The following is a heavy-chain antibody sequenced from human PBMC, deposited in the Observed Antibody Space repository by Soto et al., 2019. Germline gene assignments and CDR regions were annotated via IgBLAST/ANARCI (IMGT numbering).Heavy chain of an antibody. Sequence: GESLKISCTASGFTFTDAWMSWVRQAPGKGLEWVGRIKTKADGGTADFAAPVKGRFTMSRDDSKNTLYLQLNNLKTEDTAVYYCTTLPLDYWGQGALVTVSS. J-gene: IGHJ4*02. CDR2: IKTKADGGTA. CDR3: TTLPLDY. CDR1: GFTFTDAW. V-gene: IGHV3-15*01.